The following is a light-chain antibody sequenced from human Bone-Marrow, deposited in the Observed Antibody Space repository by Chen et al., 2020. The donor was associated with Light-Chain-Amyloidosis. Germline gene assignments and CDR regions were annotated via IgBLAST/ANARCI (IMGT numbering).Light chain of an antibody. J-gene: IGLJ1*01. CDR1: SSDVGGDNH. Sequence: QSALTQPASVSGSPGQSITISCTGTSSDVGGDNHVYWYQQHPDTAPILMIYEGTNRPSWVPCRFSGSKSDNTASLTISGLQTEDEADYFCSSYHITPTLVFGSGTRFTFL. V-gene: IGLV2-14*01. CDR3: SSYHITPTLV. CDR2: EGT.